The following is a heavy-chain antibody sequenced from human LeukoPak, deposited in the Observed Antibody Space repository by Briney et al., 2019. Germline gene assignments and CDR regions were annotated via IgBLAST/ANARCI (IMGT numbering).Heavy chain of an antibody. D-gene: IGHD5-18*01. Sequence: ASVKVSCKVSGYTLTELSMHWVRQVPGKGLEWMGGFDPEDGETIYAQKFQGRVTMTEDTSTDTAYMELSSLRSEDTAVYYCATGVWSGGYSYGPFDYWGQGTLVTVSS. CDR2: FDPEDGET. V-gene: IGHV1-24*01. CDR3: ATGVWSGGYSYGPFDY. CDR1: GYTLTELS. J-gene: IGHJ4*02.